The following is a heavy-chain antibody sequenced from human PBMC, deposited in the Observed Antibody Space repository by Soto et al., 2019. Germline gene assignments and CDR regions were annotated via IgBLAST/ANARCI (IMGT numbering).Heavy chain of an antibody. Sequence: KVSCKASGGTFSSYAISWVRQAPGQGLEWMGGIIPIFGTANYAQKFQGRVTITADESTSTAYMELSSLRSEDTAVYYCARRDYYYYGMDVWGQGTTVTVSS. CDR2: IIPIFGTA. CDR3: ARRDYYYYGMDV. V-gene: IGHV1-69*01. J-gene: IGHJ6*02. CDR1: GGTFSSYA.